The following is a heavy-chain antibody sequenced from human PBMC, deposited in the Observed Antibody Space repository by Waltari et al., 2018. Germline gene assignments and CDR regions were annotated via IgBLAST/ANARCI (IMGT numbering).Heavy chain of an antibody. V-gene: IGHV4-34*01. D-gene: IGHD4-17*01. J-gene: IGHJ6*02. CDR1: GGSFSGYY. CDR2: INHSGST. Sequence: QVQLQQWGAGLLKPSETLSLTCAVYGGSFSGYYWSWIRQPPGKGLEWIGEINHSGSTNYNPSLKSRVTISVDTSKNQFSLKLSSVTAADTAVYYCARADYGGKGMDVWGQGTTVTVSS. CDR3: ARADYGGKGMDV.